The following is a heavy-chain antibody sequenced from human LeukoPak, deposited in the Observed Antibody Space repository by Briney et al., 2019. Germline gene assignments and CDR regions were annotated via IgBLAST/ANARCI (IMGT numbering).Heavy chain of an antibody. CDR2: ISSSGSTI. V-gene: IGHV3-11*04. CDR1: GFTFSDYY. D-gene: IGHD4-11*01. J-gene: IGHJ3*02. CDR3: AISVLQDAFDI. Sequence: KPGGSLRLSCAASGFTFSDYYMSWIRQAPGKGLEWVSYISSSGSTIYYADSVKGRFTISRDNAKNSLYLQKNRRRAEDTAVYYCAISVLQDAFDILGQGTMVTVSS.